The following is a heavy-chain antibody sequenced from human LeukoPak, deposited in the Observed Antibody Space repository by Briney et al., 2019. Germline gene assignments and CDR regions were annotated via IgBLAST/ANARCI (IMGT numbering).Heavy chain of an antibody. V-gene: IGHV3-23*01. Sequence: GGSLRLSCAASGFPFSSYAMSWVRHAPGKGLEWVSAISGSGGSTYYADSVKGRFTISRDNSKNTLYLQMNSLRAEDTAVYYCAKDLVVYGDYWGQGTLVTVSS. CDR3: AKDLVVYGDY. J-gene: IGHJ4*02. CDR1: GFPFSSYA. CDR2: ISGSGGST. D-gene: IGHD5/OR15-5a*01.